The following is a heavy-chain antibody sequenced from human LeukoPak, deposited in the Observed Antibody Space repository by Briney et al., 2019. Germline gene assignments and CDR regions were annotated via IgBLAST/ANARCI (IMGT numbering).Heavy chain of an antibody. Sequence: KSSETLSLTCAVYGGSFSGYYWSWIRQPPGKGLEWIGEINHSGSTNYNPSLKSRVTISVDTSKNQFSLKLSSVTAADTAVYYCARETRDYDNDYWGQGTLVTVSS. CDR2: INHSGST. V-gene: IGHV4-34*01. CDR1: GGSFSGYY. J-gene: IGHJ4*02. D-gene: IGHD3-22*01. CDR3: ARETRDYDNDY.